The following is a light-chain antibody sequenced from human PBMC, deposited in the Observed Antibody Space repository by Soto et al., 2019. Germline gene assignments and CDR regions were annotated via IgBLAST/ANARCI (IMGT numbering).Light chain of an antibody. J-gene: IGKJ4*01. CDR3: QQYYTTPLT. CDR2: WAS. V-gene: IGKV4-1*01. CDR1: QIVLYSSTNKNF. Sequence: DIVMTQSPDSLAVSLSERATINCKSSQIVLYSSTNKNFLAWYQQKPRQPPKLLIYWASTRESGVPDRFSGSGSGTDFTLTISSLQTEDVAVYYCQQYYTTPLTFGGGTKVDIK.